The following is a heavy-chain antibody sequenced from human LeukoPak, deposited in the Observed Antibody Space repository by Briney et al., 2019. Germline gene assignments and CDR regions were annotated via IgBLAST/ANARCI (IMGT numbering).Heavy chain of an antibody. CDR3: VRPDRIFGVPAAFDA. CDR1: GGSFSDYP. D-gene: IGHD3-3*02. Sequence: VASVKVSCKASGGSFSDYPINWVRQAPGQGLEWLGGIIPKYSASNYAQAFQGRVTITADESTNTVYMEMSGLRPGDTAVYYCVRPDRIFGVPAAFDAWGQGTLVAVSS. V-gene: IGHV1-69*13. J-gene: IGHJ3*01. CDR2: IIPKYSAS.